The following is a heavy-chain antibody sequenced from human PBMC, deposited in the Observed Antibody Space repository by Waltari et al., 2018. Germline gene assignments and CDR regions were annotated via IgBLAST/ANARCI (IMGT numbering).Heavy chain of an antibody. D-gene: IGHD6-13*01. J-gene: IGHJ4*02. CDR3: ATDRSWSLDY. Sequence: SSKYMSWVRQAQGKGLEWVSLTYTGGNTYYAESVKGRFTISRDTSKNTLHLQMNGLRAEDTAVYYCATDRSWSLDYWGQGTLVTVFS. CDR2: TYTGGNT. V-gene: IGHV3-53*01. CDR1: SSKY.